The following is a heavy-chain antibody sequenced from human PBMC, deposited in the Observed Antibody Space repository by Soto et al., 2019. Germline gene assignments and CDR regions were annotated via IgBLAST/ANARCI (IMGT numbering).Heavy chain of an antibody. CDR2: IYYSGST. D-gene: IGHD2-15*01. CDR1: GGSISSGGYY. V-gene: IGHV4-31*03. J-gene: IGHJ5*02. Sequence: PSETLSLTCTVSGGSISSGGYYWSWIPQHPGKGLEWIGYIYYSGSTYYNPSLKSRVTISVDTSKNQFSLKLSSVTAADTAVYYCARDFYCSGGSCYSGAPTWGQGTLVTVSS. CDR3: ARDFYCSGGSCYSGAPT.